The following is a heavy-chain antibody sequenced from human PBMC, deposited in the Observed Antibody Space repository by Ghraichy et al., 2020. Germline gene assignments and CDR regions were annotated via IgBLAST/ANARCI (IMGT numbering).Heavy chain of an antibody. J-gene: IGHJ4*02. CDR2: TYYRSKWYS. CDR1: GDSVSSNSAA. V-gene: IGHV6-1*01. Sequence: SQTLSLMCVISGDSVSSNSAAWNWIRQSPSRGLEWLGRTYYRSKWYSNYAVSVKSRITISPDTSKNQFSLQLNSVTSEDTAVYYCATREFDYWGQGTLVTVSS. CDR3: ATREFDY.